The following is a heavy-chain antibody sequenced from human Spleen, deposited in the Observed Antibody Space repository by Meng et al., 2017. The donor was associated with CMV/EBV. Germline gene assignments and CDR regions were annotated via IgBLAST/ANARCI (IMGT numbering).Heavy chain of an antibody. D-gene: IGHD2-15*01. CDR2: IGRNGGII. CDR1: GFIFDDYA. J-gene: IGHJ3*02. V-gene: IGHV3-9*01. Sequence: SLKISCAASGFIFDDYAMHWVRQAPGKGLEWVSGIGRNGGIIDYADSVKGRFTISRDNAKSSLYLQMNSLTAEDTALYYCAKVWYPHTTRWYDGFDIWGQGTMVTVSS. CDR3: AKVWYPHTTRWYDGFDI.